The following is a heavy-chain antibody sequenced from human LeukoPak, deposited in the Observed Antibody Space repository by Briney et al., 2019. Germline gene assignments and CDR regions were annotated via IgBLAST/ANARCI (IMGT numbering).Heavy chain of an antibody. D-gene: IGHD3-22*01. CDR2: IYYSGST. Sequence: PSETLSLTCSVSGGSISYYYRSWIRQPPGKGLEWIGYIYYSGSTNYNPSLKSRVTMSVDTSKNQFSLILNSVTAADTAVYYCARDSGRINYHDSSGYFYMWGQGTLVTVSS. CDR1: GGSISYYY. V-gene: IGHV4-59*01. J-gene: IGHJ4*02. CDR3: ARDSGRINYHDSSGYFYM.